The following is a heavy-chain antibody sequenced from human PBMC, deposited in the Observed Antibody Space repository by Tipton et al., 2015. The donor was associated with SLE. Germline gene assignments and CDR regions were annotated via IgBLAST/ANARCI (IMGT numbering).Heavy chain of an antibody. J-gene: IGHJ2*01. Sequence: TLSLTCTVSGGSISSGSYYWSWIRQPAGKGLEWIGRIYTSGSTNYNPSLKSRVTISVDTSKNQFSLKLSSVTAADTAVYYCARRCGEESYWYFDLWDRGTLVTVSS. D-gene: IGHD3-10*01. CDR2: IYTSGST. CDR3: ARRCGEESYWYFDL. V-gene: IGHV4-61*02. CDR1: GGSISSGSYY.